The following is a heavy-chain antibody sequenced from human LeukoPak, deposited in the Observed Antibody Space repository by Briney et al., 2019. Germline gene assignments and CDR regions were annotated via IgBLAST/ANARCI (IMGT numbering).Heavy chain of an antibody. D-gene: IGHD4-17*01. CDR3: ARDRWAYGHFDY. J-gene: IGHJ4*02. Sequence: ASVKVSCKASGYTFTSYAMHWVRQAPGQRLEWMGWINAGNGNTKFSQKFQGRVTITRDTPASTAYMELSSLRSEDTAVYYCARDRWAYGHFDYWGQGTLVTVSS. V-gene: IGHV1-3*01. CDR1: GYTFTSYA. CDR2: INAGNGNT.